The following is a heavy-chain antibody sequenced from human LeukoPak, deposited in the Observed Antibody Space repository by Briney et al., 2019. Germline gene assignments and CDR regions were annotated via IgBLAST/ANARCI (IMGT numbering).Heavy chain of an antibody. CDR2: INPNSGGT. V-gene: IGHV1-2*02. J-gene: IGHJ3*02. Sequence: ASVKVSCKASGYTFTGYYMHWVRQAPGQGLEWMGWINPNSGGTNYAQKFQGRVTMTRNTSISTAYMELSSLRSEDTAVYYCALALGYYYDSRGAFDIWGQGTMVTVSS. D-gene: IGHD3-22*01. CDR3: ALALGYYYDSRGAFDI. CDR1: GYTFTGYY.